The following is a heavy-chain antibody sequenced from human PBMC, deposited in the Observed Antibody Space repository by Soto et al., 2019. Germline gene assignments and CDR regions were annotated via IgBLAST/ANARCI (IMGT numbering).Heavy chain of an antibody. CDR3: VKGEYYYDSSGYYPFDY. Sequence: GGSLRLSCSASGFTFSIYAMHWVRQAPGKGLEYVSSISTKGGSTHYADSVKGRFTISRDNSKNTQYLQMSSLRADDTAVYYCVKGEYYYDSSGYYPFDYWGQGTLVTSPQ. J-gene: IGHJ4*02. V-gene: IGHV3-64D*06. CDR1: GFTFSIYA. CDR2: ISTKGGST. D-gene: IGHD3-22*01.